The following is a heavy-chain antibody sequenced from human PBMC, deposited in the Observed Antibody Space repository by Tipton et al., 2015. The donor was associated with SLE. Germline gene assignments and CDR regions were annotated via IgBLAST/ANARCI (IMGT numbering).Heavy chain of an antibody. CDR3: ATGQPAHYYYYGIDV. CDR1: GGAISSSSYY. CDR2: IYYSGST. V-gene: IGHV4-39*07. J-gene: IGHJ6*02. Sequence: TLSLTCTVSGGAISSSSYYWGWIRQPPGKGLEWIGSIYYSGSTYYNPSLKSRVTISVDTSKNQFSLKLSSVTAADTAVYYCATGQPAHYYYYGIDVCGQGPPLTVSS.